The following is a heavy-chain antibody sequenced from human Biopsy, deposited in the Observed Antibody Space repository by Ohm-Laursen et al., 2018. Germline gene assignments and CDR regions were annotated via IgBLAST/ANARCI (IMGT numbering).Heavy chain of an antibody. Sequence: SLRLSCTASGFTFSTYGMHWVRQAPGKGLEWVAVISFDGSDQRYADSVKGRFTISRDNSKNTLYLQMNSLRAEDTAVFYCVKDRGAAGTDYYYGMDVWGQGTTVTVSS. V-gene: IGHV3-30*18. CDR1: GFTFSTYG. CDR2: ISFDGSDQ. J-gene: IGHJ6*01. CDR3: VKDRGAAGTDYYYGMDV. D-gene: IGHD6-13*01.